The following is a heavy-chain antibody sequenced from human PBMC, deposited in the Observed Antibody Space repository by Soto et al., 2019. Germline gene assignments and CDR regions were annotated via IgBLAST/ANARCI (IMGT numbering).Heavy chain of an antibody. J-gene: IGHJ4*02. Sequence: ASVKVSCKVSGYTLTELSIHWVRQAPGKGLEWMGGFDPEDGETIYAQKFQGRVTMTEDTSTDTAYMELSSLRSEDTAVYYCATDRLGFWSGYYHYWGQGTLVIVSS. CDR1: GYTLTELS. D-gene: IGHD3-3*01. CDR3: ATDRLGFWSGYYHY. CDR2: FDPEDGET. V-gene: IGHV1-24*01.